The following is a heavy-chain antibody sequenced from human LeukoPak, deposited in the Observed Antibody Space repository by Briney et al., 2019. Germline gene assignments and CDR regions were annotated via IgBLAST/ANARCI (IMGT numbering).Heavy chain of an antibody. CDR1: GFTFSSYA. Sequence: GGSLRLSCAASGFTFSSYAMSWVRQAPGKGLEWVSAISGSGGSTYYADSVKGRFTISRDNSKNTLYLQMNSLRAEDSALYFCAREPYYYDDNSYYKPVHYYGLDVWGQGTTVTVSS. D-gene: IGHD3-22*01. CDR3: AREPYYYDDNSYYKPVHYYGLDV. CDR2: ISGSGGST. J-gene: IGHJ6*02. V-gene: IGHV3-23*01.